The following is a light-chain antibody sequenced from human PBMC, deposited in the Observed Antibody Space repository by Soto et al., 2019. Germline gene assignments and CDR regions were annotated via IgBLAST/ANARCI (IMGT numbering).Light chain of an antibody. J-gene: IGKJ4*01. V-gene: IGKV1-9*01. CDR3: QQHNSYPLT. CDR2: VTS. CDR1: QGVSSY. Sequence: IQLTQSPSPLSASVGDRVTITCRASQGVSSYLAWYQQKPGKAPNLLIYVTSTLQSGVPSRFSGSGSGTDFTLTISSLQPEDFATYYCQQHNSYPLTFGGGTKV.